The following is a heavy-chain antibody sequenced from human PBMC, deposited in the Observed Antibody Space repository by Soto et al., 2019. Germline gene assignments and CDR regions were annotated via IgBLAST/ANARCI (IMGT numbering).Heavy chain of an antibody. Sequence: SETLSLTCAVYGGSFSGYYWSWILQPPWKGLEWIGEINHSGSTNYNPSLKSRVTISVDTSKNQFSLKLSSVTAADTAVYYCARSAPITMVRGAALRTPEKTGRFDPWGQGTLVTVSS. J-gene: IGHJ5*02. CDR2: INHSGST. CDR3: ARSAPITMVRGAALRTPEKTGRFDP. CDR1: GGSFSGYY. V-gene: IGHV4-34*01. D-gene: IGHD3-10*01.